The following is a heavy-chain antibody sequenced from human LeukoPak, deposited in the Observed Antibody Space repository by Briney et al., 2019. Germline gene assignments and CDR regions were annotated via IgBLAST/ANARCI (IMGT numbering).Heavy chain of an antibody. Sequence: GGSLRLSCAASGFTFNTYTINWVRQAPGKGLEWVGRIESKTDGGTTDYAAPVKGRFTISRDDSKNTLYLQMNSLKTEDTAVYYCTTERGYSGYDVWGQGTMVTVSS. V-gene: IGHV3-15*04. CDR1: GFTFNTYT. CDR2: IESKTDGGTT. CDR3: TTERGYSGYDV. D-gene: IGHD5-12*01. J-gene: IGHJ3*01.